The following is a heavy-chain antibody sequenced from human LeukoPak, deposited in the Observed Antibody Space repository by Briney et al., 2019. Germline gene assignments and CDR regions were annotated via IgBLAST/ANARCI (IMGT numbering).Heavy chain of an antibody. V-gene: IGHV4-59*08. J-gene: IGHJ4*02. CDR1: GGSISSYY. D-gene: IGHD6-13*01. CDR3: ARHGSSWTFDY. CDR2: IYYSGNT. Sequence: SETLSLTCTVSGGSISSYYWSWIRQSPGKGLEWIGYIYYSGNTICNPSLKGRVTISIDTSKNEFSLKLSSVTAADTAVYYCARHGSSWTFDYWGQGTLVTVSS.